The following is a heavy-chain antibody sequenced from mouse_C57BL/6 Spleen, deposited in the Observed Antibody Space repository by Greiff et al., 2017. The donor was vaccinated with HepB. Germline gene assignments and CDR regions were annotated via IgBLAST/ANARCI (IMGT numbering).Heavy chain of an antibody. D-gene: IGHD1-1*01. CDR2: ILPGSGST. Sequence: QVQLQQSGAELMKPGASVKPSCKATGYTFTGYWIEWVKQRPGHGLEWIGEILPGSGSTNYNEKFKGKATFTADTSSNTAYMQLSSLTTEDSAIYYCARCQGEGGFYYYGSSYWYFDVWGTGTTVTVSS. J-gene: IGHJ1*03. CDR3: ARCQGEGGFYYYGSSYWYFDV. V-gene: IGHV1-9*01. CDR1: GYTFTGYW.